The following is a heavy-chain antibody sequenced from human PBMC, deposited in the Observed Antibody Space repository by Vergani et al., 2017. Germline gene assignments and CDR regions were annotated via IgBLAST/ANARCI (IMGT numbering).Heavy chain of an antibody. CDR3: AREGREEYYMDV. CDR1: GFTFSSYA. J-gene: IGHJ6*03. D-gene: IGHD1-26*01. CDR2: IKQDGSEK. V-gene: IGHV3-7*01. Sequence: EVQLLESGGGLVQPGGSLRLSCAASGFTFSSYAMSWVRQAPGKGLEWVANIKQDGSEKYYVDSVKGRFTISRDNAKNSLYLQMNSLRAEDTAVYYCAREGREEYYMDVWGKGTTVTVSS.